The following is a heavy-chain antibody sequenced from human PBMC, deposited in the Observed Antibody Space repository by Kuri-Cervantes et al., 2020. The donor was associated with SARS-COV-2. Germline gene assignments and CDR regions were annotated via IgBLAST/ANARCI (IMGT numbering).Heavy chain of an antibody. CDR2: IYYSGST. CDR1: GGSISSYY. V-gene: IGHV4-59*12. J-gene: IGHJ5*02. D-gene: IGHD5-12*01. Sequence: SETLSLTCTVPGGSISSYYWSWIRQPPGKGLEWIGYIYYSGSTNYNPSLKSRVTISVDTSKNQFSLKLSSVTAADTAVYYCARGRGYSGWRLNWFDPWGQGTLVTVSS. CDR3: ARGRGYSGWRLNWFDP.